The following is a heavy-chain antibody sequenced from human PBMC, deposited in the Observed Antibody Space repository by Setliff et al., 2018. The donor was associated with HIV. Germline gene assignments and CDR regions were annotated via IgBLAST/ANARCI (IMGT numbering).Heavy chain of an antibody. CDR1: GYNLINND. D-gene: IGHD3-10*01. CDR3: ARKHKVSLGRGIVVLWGFDP. V-gene: IGHV1-8*02. Sequence: ASVKVSCKVSGYNLINNDINWVRQATGQGLEWMGWMNPNSGNSGYAQKFQGRVTMTRSTSFSTAYMELSNLTSEDTAIYYCARKHKVSLGRGIVVLWGFDPWGQGTLVTVSS. J-gene: IGHJ5*02. CDR2: MNPNSGNS.